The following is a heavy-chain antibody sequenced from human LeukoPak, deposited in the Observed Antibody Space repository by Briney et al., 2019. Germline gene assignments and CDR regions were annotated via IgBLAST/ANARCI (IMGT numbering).Heavy chain of an antibody. Sequence: ASVKVSCKASGYTFTEHYMHWVRQAPGQGLEWMGEIHSNSGGTRYAQRFQGRVTMTRDTSISTVYIELSSLTSDDSAVYYCARDPPSDPSVSFDYWGQGSLVTVSS. CDR1: GYTFTEHY. V-gene: IGHV1-2*02. J-gene: IGHJ4*02. CDR2: IHSNSGGT. CDR3: ARDPPSDPSVSFDY. D-gene: IGHD5-24*01.